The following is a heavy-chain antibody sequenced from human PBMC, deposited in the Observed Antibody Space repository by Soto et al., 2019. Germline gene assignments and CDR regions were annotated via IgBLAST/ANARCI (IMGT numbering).Heavy chain of an antibody. J-gene: IGHJ5*02. CDR3: AKGPADFYYGSGSPLRFDP. D-gene: IGHD3-10*01. V-gene: IGHV3-23*01. CDR2: ISGSGGST. CDR1: GFTFSSYA. Sequence: GGSLRLSCAASGFTFSSYAMSWVRQAPGKGLVWVSAISGSGGSTYYADSVKGRFTISRDNSKNTLYLQMNSLRAEDTAVYYCAKGPADFYYGSGSPLRFDPWGQGTMVTVS.